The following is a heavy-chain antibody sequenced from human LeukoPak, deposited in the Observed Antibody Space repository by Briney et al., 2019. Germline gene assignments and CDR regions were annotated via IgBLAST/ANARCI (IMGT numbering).Heavy chain of an antibody. CDR1: GFTFTSSA. Sequence: SVKVSCKASGFTFTSSAVQWVRQARGQRLEWIGWIVVGSGNTNYAQKFQERVTITRGMSTSTAYMELSSLRSEDTAVYYCAAESYSSPTSYYYYGMDVWGQGTTVTVSS. D-gene: IGHD6-13*01. CDR3: AAESYSSPTSYYYYGMDV. J-gene: IGHJ6*02. V-gene: IGHV1-58*01. CDR2: IVVGSGNT.